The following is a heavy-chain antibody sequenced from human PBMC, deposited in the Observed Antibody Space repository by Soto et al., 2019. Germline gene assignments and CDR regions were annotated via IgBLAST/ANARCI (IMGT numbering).Heavy chain of an antibody. CDR2: ISGSGTHI. V-gene: IGHV3-21*01. D-gene: IGHD2-21*02. Sequence: GGSLRLSCEGSGLTTSGYTMTWVRQAAGKGLEWVSSISGSGTHIKYADSVKGRFTISRDNAKNSLYVQMNSLRADDTAVYYCARSPYCGGDCYPVGFFDYWGQGTLVTVSS. CDR3: ARSPYCGGDCYPVGFFDY. CDR1: GLTTSGYT. J-gene: IGHJ4*02.